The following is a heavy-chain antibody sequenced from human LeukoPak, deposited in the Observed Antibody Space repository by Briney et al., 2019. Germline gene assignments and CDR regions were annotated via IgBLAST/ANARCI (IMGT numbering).Heavy chain of an antibody. J-gene: IGHJ6*02. CDR1: EFXFSNYW. V-gene: IGHV3-7*04. Sequence: PGGSLRLSCAASEFXFSNYWMSWVRQAPGKGLEWVANIKQDGNEKYYVDSVRGRFTISRDNAKNSLYLQMNSLRAEDTAIYYCARFGLRYYYAMDVWGQGTTVTVSS. D-gene: IGHD3-16*01. CDR3: ARFGLRYYYAMDV. CDR2: IKQDGNEK.